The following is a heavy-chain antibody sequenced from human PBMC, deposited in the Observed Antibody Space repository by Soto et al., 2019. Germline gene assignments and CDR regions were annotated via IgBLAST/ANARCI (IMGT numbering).Heavy chain of an antibody. Sequence: GGSLRLSCAASGFTFSDYAMSWVRQTPGKGLEWVSYISSSGSTIYYADSVKGRFTISRDNAKNSLYLQMNSLRAEDTAVYYCASTPKSYYYYGMDVWGQGTTVTVSS. V-gene: IGHV3-11*01. CDR2: ISSSGSTI. CDR1: GFTFSDYA. CDR3: ASTPKSYYYYGMDV. J-gene: IGHJ6*02.